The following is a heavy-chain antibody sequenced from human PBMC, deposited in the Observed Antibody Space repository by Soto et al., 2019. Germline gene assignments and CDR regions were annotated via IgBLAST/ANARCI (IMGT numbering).Heavy chain of an antibody. V-gene: IGHV1-69*06. J-gene: IGHJ4*02. D-gene: IGHD4-17*01. Sequence: QVLLLQSGSEVKKPGSSVKVSCKASGDAFQSYAIHWVRQAPGQGLEYMWRIIPSYDRTKYAQKFPGILTVTADMYTRTVYMELTSLRSEDTAVYYCARDPTNDYGDDTFAYWGQGTKVIVSS. CDR3: ARDPTNDYGDDTFAY. CDR2: IIPSYDRT. CDR1: GDAFQSYA.